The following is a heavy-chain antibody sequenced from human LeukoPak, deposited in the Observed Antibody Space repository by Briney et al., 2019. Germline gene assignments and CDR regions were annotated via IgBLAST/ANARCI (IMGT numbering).Heavy chain of an antibody. V-gene: IGHV3-73*01. CDR2: IRSKANSYAT. D-gene: IGHD6-19*01. CDR3: TTGIAVAGRDY. CDR1: GFTFSGSA. Sequence: GGSLRLSCAAYGFTFSGSAMNWVRQASGKGLEWVGRIRSKANSYATAYAASVKGRFTISRDDSKNTAYLQMNSLKTEDTAVYYCTTGIAVAGRDYWGQGTLVTVSS. J-gene: IGHJ4*02.